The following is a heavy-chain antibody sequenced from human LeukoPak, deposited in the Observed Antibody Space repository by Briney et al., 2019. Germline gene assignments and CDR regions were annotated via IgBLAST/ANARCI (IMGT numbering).Heavy chain of an antibody. V-gene: IGHV3-48*01. CDR1: GFTFSSYN. Sequence: PGGSLRLSCAASGFTFSSYNMNWVRQAPGKGLEWISYISSRGSTIYYADSVKGRFTISRDNAKNSLYLQMNSLRADDTAVYYCARGGYCSGGTCYGAGWSDPWGQGTLVTVSS. J-gene: IGHJ5*02. CDR3: ARGGYCSGGTCYGAGWSDP. D-gene: IGHD2-15*01. CDR2: ISSRGSTI.